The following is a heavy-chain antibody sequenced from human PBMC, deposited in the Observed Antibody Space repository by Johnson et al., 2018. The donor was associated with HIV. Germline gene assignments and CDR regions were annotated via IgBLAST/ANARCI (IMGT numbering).Heavy chain of an antibody. CDR2: SGGTT. CDR3: ARDRARDAFDV. V-gene: IGHV3-53*05. Sequence: SGGTTNYADSVKGRFTISRDTSQNTVFLQMNSLRAEDTAVYYCARDRARDAFDVWGQGTMVTVSS. J-gene: IGHJ3*01.